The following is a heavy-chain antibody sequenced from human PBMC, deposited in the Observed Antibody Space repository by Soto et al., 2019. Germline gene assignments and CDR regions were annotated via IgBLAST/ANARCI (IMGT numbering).Heavy chain of an antibody. Sequence: SETLSLTCAVSGGPISSGFYWSWIRQHPGKGLEWIGYIYYSGNTYYNPSLKSRVTISVDTSKNQFSLNLTSVTAADTAVYYCARATYYDSSGYVDYWGQGTLVTVSS. J-gene: IGHJ4*02. CDR2: IYYSGNT. D-gene: IGHD3-22*01. CDR1: GGPISSGFY. CDR3: ARATYYDSSGYVDY. V-gene: IGHV4-31*11.